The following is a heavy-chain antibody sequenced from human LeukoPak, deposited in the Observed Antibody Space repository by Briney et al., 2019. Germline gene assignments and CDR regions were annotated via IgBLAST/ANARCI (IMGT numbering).Heavy chain of an antibody. V-gene: IGHV3-30*03. Sequence: PGRSLRLSCAASGFTFSSYGMHWVRQAPGKGLEWVAVISYDGSNKYYADSVKGRFTISRDNSKNTLYLQMNSLRAEDTAVYYCAEGGDYYWGQGTLVTVSS. CDR2: ISYDGSNK. CDR1: GFTFSSYG. CDR3: AEGGDYY. J-gene: IGHJ4*02. D-gene: IGHD2-21*02.